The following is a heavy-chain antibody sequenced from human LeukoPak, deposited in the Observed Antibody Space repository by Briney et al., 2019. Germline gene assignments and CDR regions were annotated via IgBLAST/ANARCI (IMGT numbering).Heavy chain of an antibody. D-gene: IGHD3-22*01. J-gene: IGHJ3*02. V-gene: IGHV5-51*01. Sequence: GESLRISCKGSGYRFTSFWIGWVRQMPGKGLEWIGIIYPGDSDIRNSPSFQGQVTISADKSISTAYLQWSSLKASDTAMYYCARLRSGYYYYDAFDIWGQGTMVTVSS. CDR2: IYPGDSDI. CDR3: ARLRSGYYYYDAFDI. CDR1: GYRFTSFW.